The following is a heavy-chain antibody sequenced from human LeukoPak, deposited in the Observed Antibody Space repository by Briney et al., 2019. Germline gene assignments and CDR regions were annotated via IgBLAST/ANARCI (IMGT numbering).Heavy chain of an antibody. J-gene: IGHJ6*03. CDR2: ISRSGSTK. V-gene: IGHV3-11*01. Sequence: KSGGSLILSCAASGFTFSDYNMRWIRQAPGKGLEWVSSISRSGSTKYYADSVKGRFTTSRDNAKNSLFLQMNSLRAEDTAVYYCARVLRYCSGGNCYSGGLGYMDVWGKGTTVTISS. D-gene: IGHD2-15*01. CDR3: ARVLRYCSGGNCYSGGLGYMDV. CDR1: GFTFSDYN.